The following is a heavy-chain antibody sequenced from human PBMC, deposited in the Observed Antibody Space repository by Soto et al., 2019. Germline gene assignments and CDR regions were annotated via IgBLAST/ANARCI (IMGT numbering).Heavy chain of an antibody. V-gene: IGHV3-53*01. J-gene: IGHJ3*01. CDR3: ARGQSEDYGDYVDAFDL. CDR2: IYSGGST. CDR1: GFTVSSNY. Sequence: GGSLRLSCAASGFTVSSNYMSWVRQAPGKGLEWVSVIYSGGSTYYADSVKGRFTISRDNSKNTLYLQMNSLRAEDTAVYYCARGQSEDYGDYVDAFDLWGQGTMVTVSS. D-gene: IGHD4-17*01.